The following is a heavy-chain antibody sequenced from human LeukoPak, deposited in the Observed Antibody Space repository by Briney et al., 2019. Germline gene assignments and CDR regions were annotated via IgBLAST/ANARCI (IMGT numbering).Heavy chain of an antibody. V-gene: IGHV1-69*04. CDR2: IIPIFGIA. CDR1: GGTFSSYA. J-gene: IGHJ4*02. CDR3: ARDSGYSYGYYFDY. D-gene: IGHD5-18*01. Sequence: ASVKVSCKASGGTFSSYAISWVRQAPGQGLEWMGRIIPIFGIANYAQKFQGRVTITADKSTSTAYMELSSLRSEDTAVYYCARDSGYSYGYYFDYWGQGTLVTVSS.